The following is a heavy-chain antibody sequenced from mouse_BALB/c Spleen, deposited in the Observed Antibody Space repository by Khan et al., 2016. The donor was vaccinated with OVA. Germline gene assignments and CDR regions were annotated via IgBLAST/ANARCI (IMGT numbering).Heavy chain of an antibody. D-gene: IGHD1-1*01. Sequence: QVRLQPSGAVLAKPGASVTMSCKASGYTFLNYWILWVKQSPGQGLEWLGYLHPSTGYSEEKKNIKDKGTLTADKCTSTAYKRLSSLTTEESAVNYCARRGLRWDFDYWGKGTTLRVAS. V-gene: IGHV1-7*01. CDR2: LHPSTGYS. CDR1: GYTFLNYW. CDR3: ARRGLRWDFDY. J-gene: IGHJ2*01.